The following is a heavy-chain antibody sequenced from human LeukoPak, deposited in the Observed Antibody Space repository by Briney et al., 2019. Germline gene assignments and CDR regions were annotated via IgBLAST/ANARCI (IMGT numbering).Heavy chain of an antibody. CDR1: GFTFSDYY. CDR2: ISSSGNII. CDR3: ARYNWNDDAFDI. V-gene: IGHV3-11*01. D-gene: IGHD1-1*01. J-gene: IGHJ3*02. Sequence: GGSLRLSCAASGFTFSDYYMSWIRQAPGKGLEWVSYISSSGNIIYYADSVKGRFTISRDNAKNSLYLQMNSLRAEDTAVYYCARYNWNDDAFDIWGQGTMVTVSS.